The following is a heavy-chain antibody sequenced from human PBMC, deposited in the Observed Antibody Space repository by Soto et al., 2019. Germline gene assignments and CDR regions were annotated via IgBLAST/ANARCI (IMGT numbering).Heavy chain of an antibody. V-gene: IGHV4-39*01. CDR1: GGSVSSSGSY. D-gene: IGHD3-10*01. CDR2: ISYSGST. CDR3: ARRYFYGSGKYGLDV. J-gene: IGHJ6*02. Sequence: SETLSLTCTVSGGSVSSSGSYWGWIRQPPGKGLEWIGTISYSGSTYYSPSLKSRVTISVDTSKSQFSLKLSSVTATDTAVYYCARRYFYGSGKYGLDVWGQGTAVTVSS.